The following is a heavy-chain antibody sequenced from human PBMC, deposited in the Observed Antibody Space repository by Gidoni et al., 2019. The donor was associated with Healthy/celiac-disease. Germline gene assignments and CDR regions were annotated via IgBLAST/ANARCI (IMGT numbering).Heavy chain of an antibody. J-gene: IGHJ4*02. CDR1: GGSFSGYY. CDR2: IKHSGST. CDR3: AGPYSGYKD. V-gene: IGHV4-34*01. D-gene: IGHD5-12*01. Sequence: QVQLQQWGAGLLKPSETLSLPCAVYGGSFSGYYWSWLRQTPGKGLEWIGEIKHSGSTNYNPSLKSRVTISVDTSKNQFSLKLSSVTAADTAVYYCAGPYSGYKDWGQGTLVTVSS.